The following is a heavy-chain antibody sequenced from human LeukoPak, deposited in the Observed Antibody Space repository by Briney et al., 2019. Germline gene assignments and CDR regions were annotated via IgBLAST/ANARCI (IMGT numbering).Heavy chain of an antibody. Sequence: GGSLRLSCAASGFTFSSYSMNWVRQAPGKGLEWVSSISSSSSYIYHADSVKGRFTISRDNAKNSLYLQMNSLRAEDTAVYYCARDITGTTSVDYWGQGTLVTVSS. CDR2: ISSSSSYI. V-gene: IGHV3-21*01. D-gene: IGHD1-7*01. CDR1: GFTFSSYS. CDR3: ARDITGTTSVDY. J-gene: IGHJ4*02.